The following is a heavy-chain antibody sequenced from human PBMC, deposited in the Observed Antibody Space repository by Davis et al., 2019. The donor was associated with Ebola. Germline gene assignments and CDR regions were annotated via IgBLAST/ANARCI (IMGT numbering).Heavy chain of an antibody. J-gene: IGHJ3*02. D-gene: IGHD1-26*01. CDR2: ISAYNGNT. Sequence: AASVKVSCKPSGYSFTTYGLAWVRQAPGQGLEWMGWISAYNGNTAYAQILQGRVTMTTDTSTGTAYMELRSLRSDDTAVYFCARTSIVGTTTTASDIWGQGTKVTVSS. V-gene: IGHV1-18*01. CDR3: ARTSIVGTTTTASDI. CDR1: GYSFTTYG.